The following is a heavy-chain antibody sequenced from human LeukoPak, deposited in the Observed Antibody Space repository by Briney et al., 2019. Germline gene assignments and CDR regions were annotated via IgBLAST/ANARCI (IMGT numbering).Heavy chain of an antibody. CDR2: IYYSGST. D-gene: IGHD2-2*01. CDR3: ARDISPYQLGY. CDR1: GGSISSYY. V-gene: IGHV4-59*01. J-gene: IGHJ4*02. Sequence: SETLSLTCTVSGGSISSYYWSWIRQPPGKGLEWIGYIYYSGSTNYNPSLKSRVTISVDTSKNQFSLKLSSVTAADTAVYYCARDISPYQLGYWGQGTLVTVSS.